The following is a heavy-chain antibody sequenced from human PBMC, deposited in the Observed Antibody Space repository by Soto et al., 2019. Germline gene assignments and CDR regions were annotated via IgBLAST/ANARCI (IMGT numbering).Heavy chain of an antibody. CDR3: ARVLRAPLYYFDY. V-gene: IGHV4-38-2*02. CDR2: IYQSGST. Sequence: SETLSLTCPVSGYSVSIGNYWGWIRQPPGKRLEWIGSIYQSGSTYYNPSLRSRATISVDTSKNQFSLKLSSVTAADTAVYYCARVLRAPLYYFDYWGQGILVTAPQ. CDR1: GYSVSIGNY. J-gene: IGHJ4*02. D-gene: IGHD1-26*01.